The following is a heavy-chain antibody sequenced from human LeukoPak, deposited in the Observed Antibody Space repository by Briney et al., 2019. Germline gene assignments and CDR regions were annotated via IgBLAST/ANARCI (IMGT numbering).Heavy chain of an antibody. Sequence: ASVKVSCKASGYTFTSYGISWVRQAPGQGLEWMGWINPNSGGTNYAQKFQGRVTMTRDTSISTAYMELSRLRSDDTAVYYCAREVELPRGHYYYGMDVWGQGTTVTVSS. CDR3: AREVELPRGHYYYGMDV. V-gene: IGHV1-2*02. CDR1: GYTFTSYG. J-gene: IGHJ6*02. D-gene: IGHD1-26*01. CDR2: INPNSGGT.